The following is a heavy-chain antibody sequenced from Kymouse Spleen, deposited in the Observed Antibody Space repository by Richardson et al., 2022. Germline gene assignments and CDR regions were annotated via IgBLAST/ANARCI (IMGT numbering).Heavy chain of an antibody. D-gene: IGHD6-13*01. V-gene: IGHV4-34*01. J-gene: IGHJ6*02. CDR3: ARGEAAAGLHYYYGMDV. CDR2: INHSGST. Sequence: QVQLQQWGAGLLKPSETLSLTCAVYGGSFSGYYWSWIRQPPGKGLEWIGEINHSGSTNYNPSLKSRVTISVDTSKNQFSLKLSSVTAADTAVYYCARGEAAAGLHYYYGMDVWGQGTTVTVSS. CDR1: GGSFSGYY.